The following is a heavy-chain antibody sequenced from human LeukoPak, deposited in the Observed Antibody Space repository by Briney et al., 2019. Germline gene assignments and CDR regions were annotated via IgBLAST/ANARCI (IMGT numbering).Heavy chain of an antibody. CDR3: ARGITMVRGALDY. J-gene: IGHJ4*02. Sequence: SETLSLTCAVYGGSFSSYYWSWIRQPPGKGLEWIGYIYYSGSTNYNPSLKSRVTISVDTSKNQFSLKLSSVTAADTAVYYCARGITMVRGALDYWGQGTLVTVSS. CDR1: GGSFSSYY. D-gene: IGHD3-10*01. CDR2: IYYSGST. V-gene: IGHV4-59*08.